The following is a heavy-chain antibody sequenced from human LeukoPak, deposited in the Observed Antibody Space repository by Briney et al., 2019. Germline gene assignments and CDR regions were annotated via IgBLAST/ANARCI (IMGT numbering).Heavy chain of an antibody. CDR2: ISSSSGYI. D-gene: IGHD3-10*01. V-gene: IGHV3-21*01. CDR1: GFTFSSYS. CDR3: ARDQGDRLYYYYGMDV. Sequence: GGSLRLSCAASGFTFSSYSMNWVRQAPGKGLEWVSSISSSSGYIYYADSVKGRFTISRDNAKNSLYLQMNSLRAEDTAVYYCARDQGDRLYYYYGMDVWGQGTTVTVSS. J-gene: IGHJ6*02.